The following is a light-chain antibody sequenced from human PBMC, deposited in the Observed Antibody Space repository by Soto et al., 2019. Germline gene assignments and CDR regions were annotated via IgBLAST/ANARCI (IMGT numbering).Light chain of an antibody. CDR2: EVT. Sequence: QSVLTQPASVSGSPGQSIAISCTGTFSDVGGYDYVSWYQQHPDKAPKLMIYEVTKRPSGVSNRFSGSKSGNTASLTIYGLQREGEADYYCSSHTSGSTRVFGSGTKVTVL. V-gene: IGLV2-14*01. CDR3: SSHTSGSTRV. CDR1: FSDVGGYDY. J-gene: IGLJ1*01.